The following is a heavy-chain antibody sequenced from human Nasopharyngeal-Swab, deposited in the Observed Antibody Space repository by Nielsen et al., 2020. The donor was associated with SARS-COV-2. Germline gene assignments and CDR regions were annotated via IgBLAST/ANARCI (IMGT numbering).Heavy chain of an antibody. Sequence: SETLSLTCAVYGGSFSGYYWSWIRQLPGKGLEWIGEINHSGSTNYNPSLKSRVTISVDTSKNQFSLKLNSVTAADTAVYYCARASTVTTFFDLWGRGTLVTVSS. D-gene: IGHD4-17*01. J-gene: IGHJ2*01. CDR1: GGSFSGYY. V-gene: IGHV4-34*01. CDR3: ARASTVTTFFDL. CDR2: INHSGST.